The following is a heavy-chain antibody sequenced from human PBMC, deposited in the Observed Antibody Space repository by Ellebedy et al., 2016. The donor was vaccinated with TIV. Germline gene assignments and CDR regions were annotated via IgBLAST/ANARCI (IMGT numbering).Heavy chain of an antibody. CDR1: GFTFSSYA. Sequence: GGSLRLSCAASGFTFSSYAMHWVRQAPGKGLEWVAVISYDGSNKYYADSVKCRFTISRDNSKNTLYLQMNSLRAEDTAVYYCASNSPSHYDYVWGSYSAWGQGTLVTVSS. D-gene: IGHD3-16*01. CDR2: ISYDGSNK. J-gene: IGHJ5*02. V-gene: IGHV3-30-3*01. CDR3: ASNSPSHYDYVWGSYSA.